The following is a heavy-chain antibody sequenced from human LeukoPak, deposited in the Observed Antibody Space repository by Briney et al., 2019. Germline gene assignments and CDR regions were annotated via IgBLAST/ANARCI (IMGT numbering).Heavy chain of an antibody. D-gene: IGHD4-23*01. Sequence: SVKVSCKASGGTFSSYAISWVRQAPGQGLEWMGGIIPIFGTANYAQKFQGRVTITADESTSTAYTELGSLRSEDTAVYYCARDDYGGNYYYYGMDVWGQGTTVTVSS. V-gene: IGHV1-69*13. CDR2: IIPIFGTA. J-gene: IGHJ6*02. CDR1: GGTFSSYA. CDR3: ARDDYGGNYYYYGMDV.